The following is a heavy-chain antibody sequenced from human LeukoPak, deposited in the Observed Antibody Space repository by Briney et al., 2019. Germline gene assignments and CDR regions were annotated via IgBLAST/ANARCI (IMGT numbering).Heavy chain of an antibody. J-gene: IGHJ4*02. D-gene: IGHD2-21*02. CDR2: ISGSGGST. CDR1: GFTFSSYA. Sequence: GGSLRLSCAASGFTFSSYAMSWVRQAPGEGLEWVSAISGSGGSTYYADSVKSRLTISRDNSKNTLYLQMNSLRAEDTAVYYCAKDRPGDIVLVTATFDYWSQGTLVTVSS. CDR3: AKDRPGDIVLVTATFDY. V-gene: IGHV3-23*01.